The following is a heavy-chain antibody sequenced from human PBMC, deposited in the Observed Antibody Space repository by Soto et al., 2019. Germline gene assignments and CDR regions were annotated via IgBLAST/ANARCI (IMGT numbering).Heavy chain of an antibody. CDR1: GGSISGGDFY. CDR3: ARDDGGKSDY. Sequence: QVQLQESGPGLVKPSQTLSLTCTVSGGSISGGDFYWSWIRQYPGKGLEWIGYIPYSGSPHYNPSLMSRVAILIDTPKNQFSLRVSSVTAADTAVYYCARDDGGKSDYWGQGILVTVSS. J-gene: IGHJ4*02. CDR2: IPYSGSP. D-gene: IGHD2-15*01. V-gene: IGHV4-31*03.